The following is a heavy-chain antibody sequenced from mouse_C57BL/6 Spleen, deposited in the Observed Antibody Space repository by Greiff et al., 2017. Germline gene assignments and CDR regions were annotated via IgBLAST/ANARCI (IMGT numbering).Heavy chain of an antibody. Sequence: QVQLQQPGAELVKPGASVKLSCKASGYTFTSYWMHWVKQRPGQGLEWIGMIHPNSGSTNYNEKFKSKATLTVDKSSSTAYMQLSSLTSDDSAVYYCARSPLLGNYVWYFDVWGTGTTVTVSS. CDR1: GYTFTSYW. CDR3: ARSPLLGNYVWYFDV. D-gene: IGHD2-1*01. J-gene: IGHJ1*03. V-gene: IGHV1-64*01. CDR2: IHPNSGST.